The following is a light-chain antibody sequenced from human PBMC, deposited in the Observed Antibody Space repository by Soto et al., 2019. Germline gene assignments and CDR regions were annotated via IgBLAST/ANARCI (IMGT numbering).Light chain of an antibody. CDR1: QSISNY. V-gene: IGKV1-39*01. CDR3: QQSNRTPQT. CDR2: ATS. Sequence: DIQMTQSPSSLSASVGDRVTITCRASQSISNYLNWYQQKPGKATKLLIYATSSLQSGVPSRFSGSGSGRDFTLTISRLQPEDFATYCCQQSNRTPQTFGQGTKVESK. J-gene: IGKJ1*01.